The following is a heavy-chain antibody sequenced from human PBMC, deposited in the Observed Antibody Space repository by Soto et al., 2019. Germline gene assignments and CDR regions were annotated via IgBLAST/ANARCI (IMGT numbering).Heavy chain of an antibody. J-gene: IGHJ5*02. CDR1: GYNFPSSN. Sequence: QERLVQSGAELRRPGAPVKISCRASGYNFPSSNVNWVRQASGQGPEWLGWMNAANGNAAFARDFQGRGSMSRDHATDTAYLELGALTSGDTAMYYCTRAVGIGVTGLDLWCPGTFVNVS. CDR3: TRAVGIGVTGLDL. D-gene: IGHD6-19*01. CDR2: MNAANGNA. V-gene: IGHV1-8*01.